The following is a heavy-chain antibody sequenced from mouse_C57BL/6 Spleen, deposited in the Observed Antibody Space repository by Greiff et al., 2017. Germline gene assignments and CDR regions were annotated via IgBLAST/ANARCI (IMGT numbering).Heavy chain of an antibody. CDR2: IYPGDGDT. J-gene: IGHJ2*01. CDR1: GYAFSSSW. V-gene: IGHV1-82*01. Sequence: QVQLQQSGPELVKPGASVKISCKASGYAFSSSWMHWVKQRPGQGLEWIGRIYPGDGDTNYNGKFKGKATLTADKSSSTAYMQLSSPTSEDSAVYFCAREAYSEDDWGQGTTLTVSS. D-gene: IGHD2-10*01. CDR3: AREAYSEDD.